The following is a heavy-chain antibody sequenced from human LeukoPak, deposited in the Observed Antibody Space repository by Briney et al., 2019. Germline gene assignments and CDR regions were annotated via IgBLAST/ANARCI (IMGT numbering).Heavy chain of an antibody. V-gene: IGHV3-23*01. D-gene: IGHD2-2*01. Sequence: GGSLRLSCAASAFNFSNYAMTWVRQAPGKGLEWVSGVTGSSSNTYYADSVKGRFTISRDNSKNMLYLEMNSLRVEDTAIYYCAKDRSSSTSCSNYWGRGTLVTVSS. CDR1: AFNFSNYA. CDR3: AKDRSSSTSCSNY. J-gene: IGHJ4*02. CDR2: VTGSSSNT.